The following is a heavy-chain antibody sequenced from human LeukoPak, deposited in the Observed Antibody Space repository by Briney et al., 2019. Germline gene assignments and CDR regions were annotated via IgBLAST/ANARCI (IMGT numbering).Heavy chain of an antibody. CDR1: GGSFSSYY. Sequence: SETLSLTCSVSGGSFSSYYWSWIRQPPGKGLEWIAYIDHSGSTIYNPSLESRVTISVDTSKNQFSLNLNSVTTADTAVYYCARGRAWFDPWGQGTLVTVSS. J-gene: IGHJ5*02. CDR2: IDHSGST. V-gene: IGHV4-59*01. CDR3: ARGRAWFDP.